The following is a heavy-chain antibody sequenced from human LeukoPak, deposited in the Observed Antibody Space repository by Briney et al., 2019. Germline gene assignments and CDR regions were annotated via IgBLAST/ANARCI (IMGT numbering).Heavy chain of an antibody. Sequence: ASVKVSCKAYGYTFITYDINWVRQATGQGLEWMGWMNPYSGNTDYAQKFQGRVTMTRDTSINTAYMELSSLKSEDTAVYYCARGSSQYGSGTYTADYWGQGTLVTVSS. CDR1: GYTFITYD. CDR3: ARGSSQYGSGTYTADY. J-gene: IGHJ4*02. V-gene: IGHV1-8*01. CDR2: MNPYSGNT. D-gene: IGHD3-10*01.